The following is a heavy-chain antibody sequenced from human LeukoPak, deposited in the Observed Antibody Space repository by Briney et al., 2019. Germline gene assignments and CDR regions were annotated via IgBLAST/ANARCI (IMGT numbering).Heavy chain of an antibody. CDR2: IYHSGST. Sequence: PSETLSLTCTVSGYSISSGYYWGWIRQPPGKGLEWIGSIYHSGSTNYNPSLKSRVTISVDTSKNQFSLKLSSVTAADTAVYYCARDVAVAGYFDYWGQGTLVTVSS. V-gene: IGHV4-38-2*02. CDR1: GYSISSGYY. J-gene: IGHJ4*02. D-gene: IGHD6-19*01. CDR3: ARDVAVAGYFDY.